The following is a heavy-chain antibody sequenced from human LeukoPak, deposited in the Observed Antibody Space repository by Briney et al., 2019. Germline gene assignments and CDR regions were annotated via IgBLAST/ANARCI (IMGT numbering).Heavy chain of an antibody. V-gene: IGHV1-2*02. CDR2: INPNSGGT. J-gene: IGHJ5*02. D-gene: IGHD2-15*01. CDR3: ARVDIVVVVAVGSFDP. Sequence: ASVRVSCKASGYTFTDYYVHWVRQAPGQGHEWMGWINPNSGGTNYAPKFQGRVTMTRDTSICTAYMELSRLRSDDSAVYYCARVDIVVVVAVGSFDPWGQGTLVTVSS. CDR1: GYTFTDYY.